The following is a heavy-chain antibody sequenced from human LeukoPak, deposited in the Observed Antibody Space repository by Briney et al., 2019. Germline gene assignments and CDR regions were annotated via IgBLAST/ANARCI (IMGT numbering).Heavy chain of an antibody. V-gene: IGHV3-7*01. Sequence: GGSLRLSRAASGFTFSNYWMTWVRQAPGKGLEWVANIKQDGSERFYVDSVKGRFTISRDNAKNSLYLQMNSLRAEDTAVYYCAREDTVAGDAFDIWGQGTWSSSLQ. CDR1: GFTFSNYW. CDR3: AREDTVAGDAFDI. D-gene: IGHD4-23*01. J-gene: IGHJ3*02. CDR2: IKQDGSER.